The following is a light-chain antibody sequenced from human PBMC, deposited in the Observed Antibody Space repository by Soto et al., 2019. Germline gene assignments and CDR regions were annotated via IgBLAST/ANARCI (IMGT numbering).Light chain of an antibody. Sequence: IRLTQSPNTLSLSPGERATLSCRAGQSVPRSYLAWYQQKPGQAPRLLIYDASTRATDIPARFSGTGSGTDFTLTISSLQSEDFAVYYCQQYNNWPPLTFGQGTRLEIK. CDR3: QQYNNWPPLT. CDR1: QSVPRSY. V-gene: IGKV3-15*01. J-gene: IGKJ5*01. CDR2: DAS.